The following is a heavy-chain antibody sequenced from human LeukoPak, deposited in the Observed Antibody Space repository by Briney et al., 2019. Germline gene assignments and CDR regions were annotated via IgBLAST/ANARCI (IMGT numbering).Heavy chain of an antibody. CDR1: GGSISNYY. D-gene: IGHD3-10*01. J-gene: IGHJ5*02. Sequence: SETLSLTCTVSGGSISNYYWSWIRQPPGKGLEWIGEINHSGSTNYNPSLKSRVTITVDTSKNQFSLKLSSVTAADTAVYYCASRRITMVRGYRNWFDPWGQGTLVTVSS. V-gene: IGHV4-34*01. CDR3: ASRRITMVRGYRNWFDP. CDR2: INHSGST.